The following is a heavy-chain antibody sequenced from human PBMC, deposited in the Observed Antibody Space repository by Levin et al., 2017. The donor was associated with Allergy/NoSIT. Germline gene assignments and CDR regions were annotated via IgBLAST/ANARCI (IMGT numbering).Heavy chain of an antibody. CDR2: IKSDGSSI. D-gene: IGHD2-21*02. CDR1: GFTLSSYW. J-gene: IGHJ2*01. CDR3: ARGVVVTAPGFFDL. V-gene: IGHV3-74*01. Sequence: PGESLKISCEASGFTLSSYWMHWVRQAPGKGLVWVSRIKSDGSSISYADSVKGRFTISRDNAKNTLYLQMNSLRAEDTAVYYCARGVVVTAPGFFDLWGRGTLVTVSS.